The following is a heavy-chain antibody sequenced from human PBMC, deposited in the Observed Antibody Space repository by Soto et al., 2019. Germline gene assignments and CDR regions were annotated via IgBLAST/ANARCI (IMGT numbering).Heavy chain of an antibody. J-gene: IGHJ4*02. CDR1: GYTFSSYS. Sequence: EVQLVESGGGLVKPGGSLRLSCAASGYTFSSYSMNWVRQAPGKGLEWVSSIRRSSTYTYYADSVKGRVTISRDNAKNSRYLQMNSLRAEDTAVYYCARDITYGLVDYWGQGTLVTVSS. CDR3: ARDITYGLVDY. V-gene: IGHV3-21*01. CDR2: IRRSSTYT. D-gene: IGHD1-20*01.